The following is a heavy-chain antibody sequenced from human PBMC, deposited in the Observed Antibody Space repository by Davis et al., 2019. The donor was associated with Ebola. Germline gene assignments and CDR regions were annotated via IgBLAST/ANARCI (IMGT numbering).Heavy chain of an antibody. D-gene: IGHD6-19*01. J-gene: IGHJ4*02. CDR1: GFTFSSYS. Sequence: PGGSLRLSCAASGFTFSSYSMNWVRQAPGKGLEWVSSISSSSSYIYYADSVKGRFTISRDNAKNSLYLQMNSLRAEDTAVYYCATAGQISGWGEFVDYWGQGTLVTVSS. V-gene: IGHV3-21*01. CDR2: ISSSSSYI. CDR3: ATAGQISGWGEFVDY.